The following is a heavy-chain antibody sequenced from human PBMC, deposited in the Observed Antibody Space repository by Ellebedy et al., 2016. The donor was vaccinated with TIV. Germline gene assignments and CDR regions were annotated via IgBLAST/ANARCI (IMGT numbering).Heavy chain of an antibody. V-gene: IGHV3-30-3*01. CDR2: ISKDGTNK. Sequence: GESLKISCAASGFTFNSYAMHWVRQAPGKGLEWVAFISKDGTNKYYADSVKGRFTLSRDNSKNTLHLQMNSLRAEDTAVYYCARELGWLPSWGYFDYWGQGTLVTVSS. D-gene: IGHD5-24*01. CDR3: ARELGWLPSWGYFDY. CDR1: GFTFNSYA. J-gene: IGHJ4*02.